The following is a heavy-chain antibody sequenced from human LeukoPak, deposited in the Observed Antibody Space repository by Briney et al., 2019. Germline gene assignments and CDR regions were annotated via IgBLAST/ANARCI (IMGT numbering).Heavy chain of an antibody. J-gene: IGHJ3*02. D-gene: IGHD5-18*01. CDR2: ISASGGST. CDR3: AKELDTAMVRDDAFDI. Sequence: QAGGSLRLSCAAFGFTFSSYAMSWVRQAPGKGLEWVSAISASGGSTYYADSVKGRFTISRDNSKNTLYLQMNSLRAEDTAVYYCAKELDTAMVRDDAFDIWGQGTMVTVSS. CDR1: GFTFSSYA. V-gene: IGHV3-23*01.